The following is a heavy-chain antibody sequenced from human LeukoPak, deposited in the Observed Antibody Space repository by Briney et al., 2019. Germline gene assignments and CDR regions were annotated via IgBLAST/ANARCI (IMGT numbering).Heavy chain of an antibody. D-gene: IGHD3-16*02. V-gene: IGHV7-4-1*02. CDR2: IHPSTGNP. CDR1: GYTFANYA. J-gene: IGHJ4*02. CDR3: ARAYQRLGELSLPDY. Sequence: ASVKVSCKASGYTFANYAMNWVRQAPGQGLEWMGWIHPSTGNPTYAQGFTGRFVFSLDTSVSATYLQISSLKAEDTAVYYCARAYQRLGELSLPDYWGQGTLVTVSS.